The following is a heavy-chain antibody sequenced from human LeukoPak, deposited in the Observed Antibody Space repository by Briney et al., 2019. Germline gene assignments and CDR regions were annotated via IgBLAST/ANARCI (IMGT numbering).Heavy chain of an antibody. Sequence: ASVKVSCKASGGTFSSYAISWVRQAPGQGLEWMGGIIPIFGTANYAQKFQGRVTITADESTSTAYMELSSLRSEDTAVYYCARVRGFSIPGYCSSTSCGNDAFDIWGQGTMVTVSS. CDR2: IIPIFGTA. CDR1: GGTFSSYA. J-gene: IGHJ3*02. V-gene: IGHV1-69*13. CDR3: ARVRGFSIPGYCSSTSCGNDAFDI. D-gene: IGHD2-2*01.